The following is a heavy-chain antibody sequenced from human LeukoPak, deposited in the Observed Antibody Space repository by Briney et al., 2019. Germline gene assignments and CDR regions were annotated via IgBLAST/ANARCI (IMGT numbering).Heavy chain of an antibody. CDR3: ARDQDIVVVVAALRQREMGGFDP. J-gene: IGHJ5*02. V-gene: IGHV1-8*01. D-gene: IGHD2-15*01. CDR1: AYTFTNYD. Sequence: ASVKVSCKASAYTFTNYDINWVRQATGQGHEWMGWVNPKSGNTGYAQKFQGRVTMTRNTSISTAYMELSSLRSDDTAVYYCARDQDIVVVVAALRQREMGGFDPWGQGTLVTVSS. CDR2: VNPKSGNT.